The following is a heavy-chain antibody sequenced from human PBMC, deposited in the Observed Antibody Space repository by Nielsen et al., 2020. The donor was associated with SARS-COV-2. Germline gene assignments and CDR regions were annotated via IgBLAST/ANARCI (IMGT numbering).Heavy chain of an antibody. CDR2: FNPGSGGT. CDR3: ARGAQQWLADY. J-gene: IGHJ4*02. D-gene: IGHD6-19*01. V-gene: IGHV1-2*02. Sequence: VRQMPGKGLEWMGWFNPGSGGTKYAQKFQARVTTTRDMSVNTAYMELSGLTSDDTAVYYCARGAQQWLADYWGQGTLVTVSS.